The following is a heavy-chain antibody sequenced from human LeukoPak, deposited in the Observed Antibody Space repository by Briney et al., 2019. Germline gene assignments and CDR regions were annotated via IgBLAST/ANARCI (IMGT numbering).Heavy chain of an antibody. V-gene: IGHV3-7*01. CDR3: ARDPRGGSFMYYFDS. CDR1: GFTFSNYE. J-gene: IGHJ4*02. CDR2: IKEGGSEK. Sequence: GGSLRLSCAASGFTFSNYEMNWVRQAPGKGLEWVANIKEGGSEKYYVDSVKGRFTISRDNAKNSLYLEMNSLRVEDTAVYYCARDPRGGSFMYYFDSWGQGTLVTVSS. D-gene: IGHD2-15*01.